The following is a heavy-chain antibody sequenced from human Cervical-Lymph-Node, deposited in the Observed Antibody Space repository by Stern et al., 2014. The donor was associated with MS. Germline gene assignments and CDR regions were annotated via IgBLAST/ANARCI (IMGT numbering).Heavy chain of an antibody. CDR2: ISAYNGNT. D-gene: IGHD5-18*01. CDR1: GYTFTSYG. Sequence: QVQLVESGAEVKKPGASVKVSCKASGYTFTSYGISWVRQAPGQGLEWMGWISAYNGNTNYAQKLQGRVTMTTDTSMSTAYMELRSLRSDDTAVYYCARDLKRGYSYGFLDYWGQGTLVTVSS. J-gene: IGHJ4*02. V-gene: IGHV1-18*01. CDR3: ARDLKRGYSYGFLDY.